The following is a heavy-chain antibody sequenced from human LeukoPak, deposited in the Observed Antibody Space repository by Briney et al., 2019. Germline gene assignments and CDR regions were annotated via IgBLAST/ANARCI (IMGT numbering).Heavy chain of an antibody. CDR1: GFTFSDYY. CDR3: ARDSEAVAGNFDY. Sequence: GGSLRLSCAASGFTFSDYYMSWIRQAPGKGLEWVSYISSSGSTIYYADSVKGRFTISRDNVKNSLYLQMNSLRAEDTAVYYCARDSEAVAGNFDYWGQGTLVTVSS. D-gene: IGHD6-19*01. CDR2: ISSSGSTI. J-gene: IGHJ4*02. V-gene: IGHV3-11*01.